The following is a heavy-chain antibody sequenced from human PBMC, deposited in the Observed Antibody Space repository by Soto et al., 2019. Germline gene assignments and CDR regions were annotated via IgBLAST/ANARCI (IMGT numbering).Heavy chain of an antibody. J-gene: IGHJ4*02. CDR1: GGSISSGGYY. V-gene: IGHV4-31*03. CDR3: ARGGIAAAAPPDY. CDR2: IYYSGST. D-gene: IGHD6-13*01. Sequence: QVQLQESGPGLVKPSQTLSLTCTVSGGSISSGGYYWSWIRQHPGKGLEWIGYIYYSGSTYYNPSLKSRVTISVDTSKNQFSLKLSSVTAADKAVYYCARGGIAAAAPPDYWGQGTLVTVSS.